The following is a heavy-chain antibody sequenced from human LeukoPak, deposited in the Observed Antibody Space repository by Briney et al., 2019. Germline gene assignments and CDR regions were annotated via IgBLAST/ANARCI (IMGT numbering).Heavy chain of an antibody. CDR1: GFTFSTYN. D-gene: IGHD2-2*01. Sequence: QPGRSLRLSCAASGFTFSTYNMHWVRQAPGKGLEWVALMLSDGSNKYHADSVKGRFTISRDNSKNTLFLQMNSLRAEDTAVYYCARGLIVPAALNWFDPWGQGTLVTVSS. V-gene: IGHV3-33*01. CDR2: MLSDGSNK. J-gene: IGHJ5*02. CDR3: ARGLIVPAALNWFDP.